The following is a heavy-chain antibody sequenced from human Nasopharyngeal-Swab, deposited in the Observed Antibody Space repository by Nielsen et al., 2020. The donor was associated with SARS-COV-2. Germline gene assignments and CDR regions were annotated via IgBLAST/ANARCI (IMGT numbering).Heavy chain of an antibody. CDR2: IKQDGSEK. J-gene: IGHJ4*02. V-gene: IGHV3-7*03. CDR3: ARDSTLRFLEWLLSHKSAVFDY. D-gene: IGHD3-3*01. Sequence: WIRQPPGKGLEWVANIKQDGSEKYYVDSVKGRFTISRDNAKNSLYLQMNSLRAEDTAVYYCARDSTLRFLEWLLSHKSAVFDYWGQGTLVTVSS.